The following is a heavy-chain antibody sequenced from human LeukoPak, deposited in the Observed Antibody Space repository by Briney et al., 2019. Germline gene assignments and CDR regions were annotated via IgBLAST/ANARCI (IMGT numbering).Heavy chain of an antibody. CDR1: GGSFSGYY. J-gene: IGHJ6*03. V-gene: IGHV4-34*01. Sequence: SETLSLTCAVYGGSFSGYYWSWIRQPPGKGLEWIGEINHSGSTNYNPSLKSRVTISVDTSKNQFSLKLSSVTAADTAVYYCARLKGGYYYDSSGYWAGNYYYYMDVWGKGTTVTVSS. CDR2: INHSGST. D-gene: IGHD3-22*01. CDR3: ARLKGGYYYDSSGYWAGNYYYYMDV.